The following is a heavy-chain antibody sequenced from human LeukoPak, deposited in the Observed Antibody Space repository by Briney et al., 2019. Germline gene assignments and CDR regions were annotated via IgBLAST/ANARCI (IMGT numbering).Heavy chain of an antibody. CDR1: GGSFSGYY. D-gene: IGHD2/OR15-2a*01. Sequence: SETLSLTCAVYGGSFSGYYWSWIRQPPGKGLEWIGEINHSGSTNYNPSLKSRVTISVDTSKNQFSLKLSSVTAADTAVYYCASKRSRLNRFDYWGRGTLVTVSS. CDR3: ASKRSRLNRFDY. J-gene: IGHJ4*02. V-gene: IGHV4-34*01. CDR2: INHSGST.